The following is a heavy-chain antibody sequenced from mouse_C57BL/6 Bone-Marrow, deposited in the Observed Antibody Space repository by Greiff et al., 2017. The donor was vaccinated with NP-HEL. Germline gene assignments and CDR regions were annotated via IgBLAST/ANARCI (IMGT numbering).Heavy chain of an antibody. CDR1: GYTFTSYR. J-gene: IGHJ2*01. V-gene: IGHV1-7*01. CDR2: INPSSGYT. Sequence: QVQLQQSGAELAQPGASVKLSCTASGYTFTSYRMHWVKQRPGQGLEWIGYINPSSGYTKYNQKFKDKATLTADKSSSTAYMQLSSLTYEDTAVYYCATVYFDYWGQGTTLTVSS. CDR3: ATVYFDY.